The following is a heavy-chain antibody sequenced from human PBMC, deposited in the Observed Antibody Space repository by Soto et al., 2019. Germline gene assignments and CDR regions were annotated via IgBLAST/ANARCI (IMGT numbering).Heavy chain of an antibody. CDR2: ISGSGGST. CDR1: GFTFSSYA. D-gene: IGHD1-26*01. Sequence: PGGSLRLSCAASGFTFSSYAMSWVRQAPGKGLEWVSAISGSGGSTYYADSVKGRFTISRDNYNNTLYLQMNSRRAEVTAVYYCAKDGWELPEDAFDIWGQGTMVTVSS. CDR3: AKDGWELPEDAFDI. V-gene: IGHV3-23*01. J-gene: IGHJ3*02.